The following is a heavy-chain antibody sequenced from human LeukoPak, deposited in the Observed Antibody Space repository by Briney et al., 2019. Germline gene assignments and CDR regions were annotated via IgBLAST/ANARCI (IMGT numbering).Heavy chain of an antibody. CDR1: GGTFINYA. J-gene: IGHJ4*02. D-gene: IGHD3-22*01. Sequence: SVTVSFKSSGGTFINYAISWVRQAPGQGLEWMGGIIPIFGTANYAQKFQGRVTITADESTSTAYMELSSLRSEDTAVYYCARGTYYYDSSGYKIDYWGQGTLVTVSS. CDR3: ARGTYYYDSSGYKIDY. CDR2: IIPIFGTA. V-gene: IGHV1-69*01.